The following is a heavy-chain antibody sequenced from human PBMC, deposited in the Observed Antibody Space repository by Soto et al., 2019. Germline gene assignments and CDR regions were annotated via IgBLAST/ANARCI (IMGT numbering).Heavy chain of an antibody. J-gene: IGHJ6*02. CDR3: ARLRITMVRGVPYYYYYYGMDV. D-gene: IGHD3-10*01. CDR2: INHSGST. Sequence: SSETLSLTCAVYGGSFSGYYWSWIRQPPGKGLEWIGEINHSGSTNYNPSLKSRVTISVDTSKNQFSLKLSSVTAADTAVYYCARLRITMVRGVPYYYYYYGMDVWGQGTTVTVSS. CDR1: GGSFSGYY. V-gene: IGHV4-34*01.